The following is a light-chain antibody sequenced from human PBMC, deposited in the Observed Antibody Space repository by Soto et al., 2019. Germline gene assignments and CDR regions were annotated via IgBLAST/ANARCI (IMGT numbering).Light chain of an antibody. J-gene: IGLJ2*01. V-gene: IGLV2-14*01. CDR2: EVS. Sequence: QSVLTQPASVSGSPGQSITISCTGANNDIGGYDHVSWHQQHPGKAPKVVIYEVSHRPSGVSHRFSGSKSGYTASLTISGLLAEDEAVYYCSSYTSSTTLVFGGGTKLTVL. CDR3: SSYTSSTTLV. CDR1: NNDIGGYDH.